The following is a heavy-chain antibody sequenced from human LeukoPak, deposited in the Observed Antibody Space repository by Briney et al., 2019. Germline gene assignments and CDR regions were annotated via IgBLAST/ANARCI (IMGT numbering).Heavy chain of an antibody. V-gene: IGHV4-4*02. CDR2: IYHSGST. CDR3: ARVSSGWYGHAFDI. Sequence: PSETPSLTCAVSGGSISSSNWWSWVRQPPGKGLEWIGEIYHSGSTNYNPSLKSQVTISVDKSKNQFSLKLSSVTAADTAVYYCARVSSGWYGHAFDIWGQGTMVTVSS. CDR1: GGSISSSNW. D-gene: IGHD6-19*01. J-gene: IGHJ3*02.